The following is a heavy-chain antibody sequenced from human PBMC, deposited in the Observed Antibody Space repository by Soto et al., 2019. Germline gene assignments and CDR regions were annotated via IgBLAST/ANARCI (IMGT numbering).Heavy chain of an antibody. V-gene: IGHV3-30*18. J-gene: IGHJ4*02. CDR3: AKERLPIWWLFTGCFDY. CDR1: GFTFSSYG. CDR2: ISYDGSNK. D-gene: IGHD5-12*01. Sequence: GGSLRLSCAASGFTFSSYGMHWVRQAPGKGLEWVAVISYDGSNKYYADSVKGRFTISRDNSKNTLYLQMNSLRAEDTAVYYCAKERLPIWWLFTGCFDYWGQGTLVTVSS.